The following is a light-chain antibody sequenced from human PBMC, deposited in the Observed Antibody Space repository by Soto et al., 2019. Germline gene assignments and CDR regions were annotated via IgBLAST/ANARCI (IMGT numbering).Light chain of an antibody. CDR2: QAS. CDR1: QSISTR. V-gene: IGKV1-5*03. CDR3: KQYNRYWT. Sequence: DIQVTQSPSTLSASIGDRVTITCRASQSISTRLAWFQQKPGRAPKLLIYQASSLESGVPSRFSGSGSGTQFTLTISSLQPEDFATYYCKQYNRYWTFGQGTKMDIK. J-gene: IGKJ1*01.